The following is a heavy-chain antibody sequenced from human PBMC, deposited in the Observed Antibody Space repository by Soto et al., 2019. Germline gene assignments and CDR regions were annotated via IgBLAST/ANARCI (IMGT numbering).Heavy chain of an antibody. CDR3: AIEWGDDFCEECIGY. D-gene: IGHD3-3*01. Sequence: TLCSTGAVLGGAISSAGYSWSWIRQPQGKGLEGIGYIYHSVSTYYNPSLKSRVTISVGRSKNHFSLRLSSVPAADTAVYDCAIEWGDDFCEECIGYWGQGTLVTVSS. CDR2: IYHSVST. CDR1: GGAISSAGYS. V-gene: IGHV4-30-2*01. J-gene: IGHJ4*02.